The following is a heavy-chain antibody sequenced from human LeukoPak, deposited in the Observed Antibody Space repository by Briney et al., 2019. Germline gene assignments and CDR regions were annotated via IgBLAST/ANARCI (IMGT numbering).Heavy chain of an antibody. CDR2: IYYSGTT. V-gene: IGHV4-59*01. CDR3: ARSPGGGFDI. Sequence: SETLSLTCTVSGGSITNFFGGWIRQSPGKGLELIGYIYYSGTTNYSPSLKSRVSISVDTSKKQFSLKLSSVTAADTAVYYCARSPGGGFDIWGQGTMVTVSS. D-gene: IGHD2-15*01. J-gene: IGHJ3*02. CDR1: GGSITNFF.